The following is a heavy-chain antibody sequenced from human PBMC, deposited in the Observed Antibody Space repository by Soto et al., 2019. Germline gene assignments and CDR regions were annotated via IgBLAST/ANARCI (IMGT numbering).Heavy chain of an antibody. CDR3: ARVSSYGDYDY. V-gene: IGHV4-30-2*01. CDR1: GGSISRGGYS. Sequence: PSETLSLTCAVSGGSISRGGYSWTWIRQPPGTGLEWIGEINHSGSTNYSPSLKSRVAMSVDKSKNQFSLDLSSVTAADTAVYYCARVSSYGDYDYWGQGTLVTVSS. CDR2: INHSGST. D-gene: IGHD4-17*01. J-gene: IGHJ4*02.